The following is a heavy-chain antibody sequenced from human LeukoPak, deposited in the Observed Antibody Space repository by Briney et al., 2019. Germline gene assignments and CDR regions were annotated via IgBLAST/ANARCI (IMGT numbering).Heavy chain of an antibody. CDR2: ISYDGSNK. CDR3: AKRQWWGMDV. J-gene: IGHJ6*02. D-gene: IGHD2-15*01. Sequence: GRSLRLSCAASGFTFSSYGMHWVRQAPGKGLEWVAVISYDGSNKYYADSVKGRFTISRDNSKNTLYLQMNSLRAEDTAVYYCAKRQWWGMDVWGRGTTVTVSS. V-gene: IGHV3-30*18. CDR1: GFTFSSYG.